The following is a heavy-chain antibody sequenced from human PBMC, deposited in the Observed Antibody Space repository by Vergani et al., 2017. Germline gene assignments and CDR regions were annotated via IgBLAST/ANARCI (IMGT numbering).Heavy chain of an antibody. CDR3: ARDLSVRFLEWLPGREGDYYYGMDV. CDR1: GFTFSSYS. J-gene: IGHJ6*02. V-gene: IGHV3-48*01. CDR2: ISSSSSTI. D-gene: IGHD3-3*01. Sequence: EVQLLESGGGLVQPGGSLRLSCAASGFTFSSYSMNWVRQAPGKGLEWVSYISSSSSTIYYADSVKGRFTISRDNAKNSLYLQMNSLRAEDTAVYYCARDLSVRFLEWLPGREGDYYYGMDVWGQGTTVTVSS.